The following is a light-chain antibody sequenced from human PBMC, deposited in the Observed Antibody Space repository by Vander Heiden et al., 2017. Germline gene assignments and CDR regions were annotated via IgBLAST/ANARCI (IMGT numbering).Light chain of an antibody. CDR3: QTWGIGIQV. CDR2: LYSDGSQ. V-gene: IGLV4-69*01. J-gene: IGLJ2*01. Sequence: QLELTQSPSASASLGDWVTLTCSRSSGHTTYVIAWHQHQPDKAPRYLMTLYSDGSQTKGDGIPDRFSGSSSGAARYLAISNLQSEDEADYYCQTWGIGIQVFGGGTKLTVL. CDR1: SGHTTYV.